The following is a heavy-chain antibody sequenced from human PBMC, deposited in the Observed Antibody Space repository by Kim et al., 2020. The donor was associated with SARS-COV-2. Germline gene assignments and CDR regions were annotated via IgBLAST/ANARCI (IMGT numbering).Heavy chain of an antibody. D-gene: IGHD2-15*01. Sequence: ASVKVSCKASGYTFTGYYMHWVRQAPGQGLEWMGRINPNSGGTNYAQKFQGRVTMTRDTSISTAYMELSRLRSDDTAVYYCARADGYCSGGSCYDYWGQGTLVTVSS. V-gene: IGHV1-2*06. J-gene: IGHJ4*02. CDR2: INPNSGGT. CDR3: ARADGYCSGGSCYDY. CDR1: GYTFTGYY.